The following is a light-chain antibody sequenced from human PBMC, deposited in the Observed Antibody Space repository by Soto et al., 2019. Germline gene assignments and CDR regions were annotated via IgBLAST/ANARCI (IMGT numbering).Light chain of an antibody. CDR1: SSDVGGYNY. Sequence: QSALTQPRSVSGSPGQSVTISCTGTSSDVGGYNYVSWYQQHPGKAPKPMIYDVSKRPSGVPDRFSGSKSGNTASLTISGLQAEDEDYYFCCSYAGSSFWVFGGGTKLTVL. V-gene: IGLV2-11*01. CDR2: DVS. CDR3: CSYAGSSFWV. J-gene: IGLJ3*02.